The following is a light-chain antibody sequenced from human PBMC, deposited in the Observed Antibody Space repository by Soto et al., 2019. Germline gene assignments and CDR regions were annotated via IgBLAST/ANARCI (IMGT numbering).Light chain of an antibody. CDR1: QSIGSY. V-gene: IGKV1-39*01. J-gene: IGKJ4*01. Sequence: DIQMTQSPSSLSASVGDRVTITCRASQSIGSYLNLYQQKPGKAPNLLIYSASKLHSGVPSRFSGSGSGTDFTLIISSLQPEDFATYYCQQSSSNPLTFGGGTRV. CDR2: SAS. CDR3: QQSSSNPLT.